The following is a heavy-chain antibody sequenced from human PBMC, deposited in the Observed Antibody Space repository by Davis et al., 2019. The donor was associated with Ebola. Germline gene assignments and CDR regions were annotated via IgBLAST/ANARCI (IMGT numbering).Heavy chain of an antibody. D-gene: IGHD5-12*01. CDR3: ARVTVELSPKRGYSGYERGYYYYGMDV. CDR2: INHSGST. J-gene: IGHJ6*02. V-gene: IGHV4-34*01. Sequence: PSETLSLTCAVYGGSFSGYYWSWIRQPPGKGLEWIGEINHSGSTNYNPSLKSRVTISVDTSKNQFSLKLSSVTAADTAVYYCARVTVELSPKRGYSGYERGYYYYGMDVWGQGTTVTVSS. CDR1: GGSFSGYY.